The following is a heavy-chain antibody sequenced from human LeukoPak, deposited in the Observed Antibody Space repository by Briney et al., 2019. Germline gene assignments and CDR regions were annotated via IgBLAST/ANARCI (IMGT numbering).Heavy chain of an antibody. D-gene: IGHD4-17*01. Sequence: PGGSLRLSCAASGFIVSTNYMTWVRQAPGKGLEWVSVIYSADSTYYADSVKGRFTISRDNSKNTLFLQMNSLRADDTAVYYCARAATVTTGAFDIWAKGQWSPSLQ. CDR1: GFIVSTNY. J-gene: IGHJ3*02. CDR2: IYSADST. CDR3: ARAATVTTGAFDI. V-gene: IGHV3-66*01.